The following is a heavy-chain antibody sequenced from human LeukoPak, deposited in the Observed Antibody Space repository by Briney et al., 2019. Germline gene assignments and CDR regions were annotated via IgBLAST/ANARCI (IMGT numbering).Heavy chain of an antibody. CDR2: IDPSDSYT. V-gene: IGHV5-10-1*01. CDR3: ARQGGFYDNRGYNDAFDI. CDR1: GYSFTTYW. Sequence: GESLKISCKGSGYSFTTYWISWVRQMPGKGLEWMGRIDPSDSYTNYSPSFQGHVTISVDKSISTAYLQWSSLKASNTAMYYCARQGGFYDNRGYNDAFDIWGQGTVVTVSS. J-gene: IGHJ3*02. D-gene: IGHD3-22*01.